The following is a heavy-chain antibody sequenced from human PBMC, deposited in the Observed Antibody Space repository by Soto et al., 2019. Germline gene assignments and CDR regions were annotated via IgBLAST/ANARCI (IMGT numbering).Heavy chain of an antibody. J-gene: IGHJ5*02. V-gene: IGHV1-18*01. D-gene: IGHD3-22*01. CDR1: GYTFTSYG. CDR3: ARLAYYYDSSGYYRWFDP. CDR2: ISAYNGNT. Sequence: QVQLVQSGAEVKKPGASVKVSCKASGYTFTSYGISWVRQAPGQGLEWKGWISAYNGNTNYAQKLQGRVTMTTDTSTSTAYMELRSLRSDDTAVYYCARLAYYYDSSGYYRWFDPWGQGTLVTVSS.